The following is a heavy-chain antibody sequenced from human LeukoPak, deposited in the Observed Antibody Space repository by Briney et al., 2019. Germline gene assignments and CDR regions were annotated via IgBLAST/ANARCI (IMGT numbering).Heavy chain of an antibody. CDR2: ITSSPSYI. Sequence: GGSLRLSCAASGFTFSSYSMNWVRQAPGKGLEWVSSITSSPSYIYYADSVKGRFTISRDNSKNTLYLQMNSLRAEDTAVYYCAKGSPSGYGGNLGYWGQGTLVTVSS. V-gene: IGHV3-21*04. CDR1: GFTFSSYS. D-gene: IGHD4-23*01. J-gene: IGHJ4*02. CDR3: AKGSPSGYGGNLGY.